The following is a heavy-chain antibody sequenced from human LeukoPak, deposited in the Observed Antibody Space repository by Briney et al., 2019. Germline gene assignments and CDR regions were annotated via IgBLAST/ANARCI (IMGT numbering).Heavy chain of an antibody. J-gene: IGHJ4*02. CDR3: ARAIQLWLPPGY. Sequence: GGSLRLSCAASGFTFSSYWMSWVRLAPGKGLEWVANIKQDGSEKYYVDSVRGRFSISRDNSKNSLYLQMNSLRADDTAVYYCARAIQLWLPPGYWGQGTLVTVSS. CDR2: IKQDGSEK. CDR1: GFTFSSYW. D-gene: IGHD5-18*01. V-gene: IGHV3-7*01.